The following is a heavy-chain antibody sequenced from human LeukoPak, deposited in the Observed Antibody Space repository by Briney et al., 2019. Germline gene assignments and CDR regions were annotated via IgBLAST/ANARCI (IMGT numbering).Heavy chain of an antibody. CDR2: INSDGSTT. D-gene: IGHD2-8*02. Sequence: PGGSLRLSCAASGFTFRSYWMHWVRQAPGKELVWVSRINSDGSTTSYADSVKGRFTISRDNAKNTLYLQMNSLRAEDTAVYYCARVLTGSWDWFDPWGQGTLVTVSS. V-gene: IGHV3-74*01. CDR1: GFTFRSYW. CDR3: ARVLTGSWDWFDP. J-gene: IGHJ5*02.